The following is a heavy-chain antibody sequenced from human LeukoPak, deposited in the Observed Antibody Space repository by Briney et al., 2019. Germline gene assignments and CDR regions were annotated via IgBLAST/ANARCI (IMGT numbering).Heavy chain of an antibody. CDR1: GGSIYNSAYH. Sequence: PSETLSLTCSVSGGSIYNSAYHWGWIRQPPGKGLEWIGSIYYSGSTYYNPSLKSRVTISVDTSKNQFSLKLSSVTAADTAVYYCARPGEVYYYDSSGYPAHHFDYWGQGTLVTVSS. D-gene: IGHD3-22*01. CDR3: ARPGEVYYYDSSGYPAHHFDY. V-gene: IGHV4-39*01. CDR2: IYYSGST. J-gene: IGHJ4*02.